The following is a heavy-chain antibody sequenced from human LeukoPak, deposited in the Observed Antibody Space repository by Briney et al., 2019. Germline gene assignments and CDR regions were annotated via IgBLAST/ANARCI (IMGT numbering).Heavy chain of an antibody. Sequence: GGSLRLSCAASGFTFSNAWMTWVRQAPGKGLEWVGRIKSKTDGGTTDYAAPVKGRFIIARNDSKNTLYLQMNSLKTEDTAVYYCTTALSYYYDTSGYYSFDYWGQGTLVTVSS. V-gene: IGHV3-15*01. CDR1: GFTFSNAW. J-gene: IGHJ4*02. D-gene: IGHD3-22*01. CDR2: IKSKTDGGTT. CDR3: TTALSYYYDTSGYYSFDY.